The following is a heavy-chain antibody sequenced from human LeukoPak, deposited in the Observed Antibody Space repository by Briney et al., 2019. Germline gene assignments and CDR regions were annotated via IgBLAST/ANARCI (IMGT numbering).Heavy chain of an antibody. Sequence: GGSLRLSCAASGFTFSSYGMHWVRQAPGKGLEWVAVIWYDGSNKYYADSVKRRFTISGENYKNTLYLQINSLRAEDTAVYYCAREPYRRAPNYYYYGMDVWGEGTAVTVSS. CDR3: AREPYRRAPNYYYYGMDV. CDR1: GFTFSSYG. J-gene: IGHJ6*04. V-gene: IGHV3-33*01. CDR2: IWYDGSNK. D-gene: IGHD1-14*01.